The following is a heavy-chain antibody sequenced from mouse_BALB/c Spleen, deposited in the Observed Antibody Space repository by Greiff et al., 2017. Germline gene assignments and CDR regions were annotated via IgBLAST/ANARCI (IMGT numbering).Heavy chain of an antibody. CDR3: GKDYGSSYFDY. D-gene: IGHD1-1*01. CDR1: GYSFTGYF. CDR2: INPYNGDT. Sequence: EVQRVESGPELVKPGASVKISCKASGYSFTGYFMNWVKQSHGKSLEWIGRINPYNGDTFYNQKFKGKATLTVDKSSSTAHMELLSLTSEDSAVYYCGKDYGSSYFDYWGQGTTLTVSS. J-gene: IGHJ2*01. V-gene: IGHV1-37*01.